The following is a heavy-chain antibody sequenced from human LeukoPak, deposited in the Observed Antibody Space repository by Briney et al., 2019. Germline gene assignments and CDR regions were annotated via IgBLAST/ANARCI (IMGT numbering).Heavy chain of an antibody. CDR1: GFTFSNYM. CDR2: IKSDGITI. CDR3: LRDLNWSLDQ. Sequence: GGSLRLSCAASGFTFSNYMMNWVRQAPGKGLVWVSRIKSDGITITYADSVKGRFTISRDNAKNTLYLQMNSLRAEDTAVYYCLRDLNWSLDQWGQGTLVTVSS. J-gene: IGHJ4*02. V-gene: IGHV3-74*01. D-gene: IGHD1-20*01.